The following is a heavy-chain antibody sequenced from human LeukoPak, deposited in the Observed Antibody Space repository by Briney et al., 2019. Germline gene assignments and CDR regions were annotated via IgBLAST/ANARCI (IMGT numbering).Heavy chain of an antibody. CDR3: ARVQYYESSGYYRYYFDY. CDR2: XXDSGST. Sequence: SETLSLTCAVSXGXXXXXYXSXXXXPXXXXXXXXXXXXDSGSTNYNPSLKSRVTTSVGTSKNQFSLKLSSVTAADTAVYYCARVQYYESSGYYRYYFDYWGQGTLVTVSS. J-gene: IGHJ4*02. V-gene: IGHV4-34*01. CDR1: XGXXXXXY. D-gene: IGHD3-22*01.